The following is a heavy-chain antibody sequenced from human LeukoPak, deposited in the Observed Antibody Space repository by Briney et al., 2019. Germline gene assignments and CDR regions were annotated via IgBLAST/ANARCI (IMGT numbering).Heavy chain of an antibody. V-gene: IGHV3-64*01. D-gene: IGHD3-16*01. CDR1: GFTFSNYK. J-gene: IGHJ5*02. CDR2: ISSNGGST. CDR3: ARGPWAP. Sequence: GGSLRLSCAASGFTFSNYKMNWVRQAPGKGLEYVSAISSNGGSTYYANSVKGRFTISRDNSKNTLYLQMGSLRAEDMAVYYCARGPWAPWGQGTLVTVSS.